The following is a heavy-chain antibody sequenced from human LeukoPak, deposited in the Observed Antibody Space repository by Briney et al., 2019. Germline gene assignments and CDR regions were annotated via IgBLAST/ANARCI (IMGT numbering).Heavy chain of an antibody. Sequence: GGSLRLSCAASGFTFSSYGMHWVRQAPGKGLEWVAVISNDGSNKYYADSVKGRFTVSRDNSKNTLYLQMNSLRAEDTAVYYCARVYSANGYGSGYYDYWGQGTLVTVSS. CDR3: ARVYSANGYGSGYYDY. CDR1: GFTFSSYG. CDR2: ISNDGSNK. D-gene: IGHD3-10*01. V-gene: IGHV3-33*05. J-gene: IGHJ4*02.